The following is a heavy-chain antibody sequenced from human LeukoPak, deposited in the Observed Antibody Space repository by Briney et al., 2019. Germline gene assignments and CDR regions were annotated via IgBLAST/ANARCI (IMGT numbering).Heavy chain of an antibody. Sequence: PGGSLRLSCAVSGFPFSSYEMNWVRQAPGKGLEWVSLISSSGSTIYYADSVKSRFTISRDNAKNSLYLQMNSLRAEDTAVYYCAKDPNTQPGIAVAGIDYWGQGALVTVSS. CDR3: AKDPNTQPGIAVAGIDY. CDR1: GFPFSSYE. D-gene: IGHD6-19*01. V-gene: IGHV3-48*03. CDR2: ISSSGSTI. J-gene: IGHJ4*02.